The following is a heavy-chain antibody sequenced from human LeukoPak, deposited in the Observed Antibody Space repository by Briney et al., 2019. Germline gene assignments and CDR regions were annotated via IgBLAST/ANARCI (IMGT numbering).Heavy chain of an antibody. V-gene: IGHV4-31*03. D-gene: IGHD2-2*01. CDR1: GGSISSGGYY. Sequence: PSETLSLTCTVSGGSISSGGYYWSWIRQHPGKGLEWIGYIYYSGSTYYNPSLKSRVSISVDTSKNQFSLKLSSVPAADTAVYYCARDGVYCSSTSCHDAFDIWGQGTMVTVSS. CDR3: ARDGVYCSSTSCHDAFDI. CDR2: IYYSGST. J-gene: IGHJ3*02.